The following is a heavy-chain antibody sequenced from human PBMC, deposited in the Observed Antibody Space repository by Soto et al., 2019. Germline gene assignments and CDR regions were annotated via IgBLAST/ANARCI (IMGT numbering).Heavy chain of an antibody. CDR1: RFNLNIST. V-gene: IGHV3-21*01. CDR2: VSSSSDNI. D-gene: IGHD3-3*01. Sequence: GSPRLSCVASRFNLNISTLNWVRQTPGKGLEWVSSVSSSSDNIYYADSVKGRFTISRDNAKASLYLQMQSLRAEDTAVYYCARERFGSPFDYWGQGT. CDR3: ARERFGSPFDY. J-gene: IGHJ4*02.